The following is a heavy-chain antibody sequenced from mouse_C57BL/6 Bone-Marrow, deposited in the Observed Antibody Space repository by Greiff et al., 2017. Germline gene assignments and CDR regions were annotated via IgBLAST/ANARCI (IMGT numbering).Heavy chain of an antibody. D-gene: IGHD2-5*01. CDR2: ILPGSGST. CDR1: GYTFTGYW. J-gene: IGHJ4*01. V-gene: IGHV1-9*01. Sequence: VQLQQSGAELMKPGASVKLSCKATGYTFTGYWIEWVKQRPGHGLEWIGEILPGSGSTNYNEKFKGKATFTADPSSNTAYMQLSSLTTEDSASYYCARKGSNYVGDYWGQGTSVTVSS. CDR3: ARKGSNYVGDY.